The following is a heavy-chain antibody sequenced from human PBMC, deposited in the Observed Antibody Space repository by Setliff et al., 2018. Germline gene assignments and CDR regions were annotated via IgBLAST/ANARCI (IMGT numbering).Heavy chain of an antibody. V-gene: IGHV3-21*01. J-gene: IGHJ5*02. CDR2: ISSRSTYI. CDR1: GLSYTNDW. Sequence: PGGSLRLSCTASGLSYTNDWVSWVRQAPGKGLEWVSSISSRSTYIYYADSVKGRFTISRDNAENSLYLQMNSLRVEDTAVYYCARDNTLFGVVITGSWFDPWGQGTLVTVSS. CDR3: ARDNTLFGVVITGSWFDP. D-gene: IGHD3-3*01.